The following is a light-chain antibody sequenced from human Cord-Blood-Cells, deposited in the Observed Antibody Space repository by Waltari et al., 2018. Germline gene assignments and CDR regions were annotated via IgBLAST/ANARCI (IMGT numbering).Light chain of an antibody. CDR3: CSYAGSYTWV. J-gene: IGLJ3*02. V-gene: IGLV2-11*01. Sequence: QPALTQPASVSGSPGQSITISCTGPSSDVGSYNLVSCSQQHPGKAPKLMIYDVSKRPSGLPDRFSGSKSGNTASLTISGLQAEDEADYYCCSYAGSYTWVFGGGTKLTVL. CDR1: SSDVGSYNL. CDR2: DVS.